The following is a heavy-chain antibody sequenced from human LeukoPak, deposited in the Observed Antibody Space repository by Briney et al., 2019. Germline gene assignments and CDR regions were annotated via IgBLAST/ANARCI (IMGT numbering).Heavy chain of an antibody. CDR1: GFTFSSYA. CDR3: ARGLFGVINPTDY. CDR2: ISSSGSVL. D-gene: IGHD3-3*01. V-gene: IGHV3-21*01. Sequence: GGSLRLSCAASGFTFSSYAMYWVRQAPGKGLEWVSSISSSGSVLYYADSVKGRFTISRDNAKNSLYLQMNSLRVEDTAVYFCARGLFGVINPTDYWGQGTVVTVSS. J-gene: IGHJ4*02.